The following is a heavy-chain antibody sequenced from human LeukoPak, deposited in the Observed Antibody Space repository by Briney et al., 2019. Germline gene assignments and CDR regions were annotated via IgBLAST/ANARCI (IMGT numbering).Heavy chain of an antibody. V-gene: IGHV3-74*01. Sequence: GGSLRLSCTASGFSFRGHWMHWARQLPGKGLVWVSRISPTGSTTSYADSVKGRFTVSRDNAKNTLYLQVNNLGAEDTAVYYCARGPNSNWSGLDFWGQGTLLTVSS. J-gene: IGHJ4*02. CDR1: GFSFRGHW. CDR2: ISPTGSTT. D-gene: IGHD6-6*01. CDR3: ARGPNSNWSGLDF.